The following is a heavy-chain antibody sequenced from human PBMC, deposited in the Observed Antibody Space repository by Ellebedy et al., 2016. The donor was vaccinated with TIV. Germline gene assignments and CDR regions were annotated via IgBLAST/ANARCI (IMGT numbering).Heavy chain of an antibody. CDR1: GFTFDNYW. V-gene: IGHV3-7*01. CDR3: ARGRTYYDST. CDR2: MKQDGSEE. D-gene: IGHD3-22*01. J-gene: IGHJ4*02. Sequence: GGSLRLSCAASGFTFDNYWMTWVRQAPGKGLEWVANMKQDGSEEYYVDSVKGRFIISRDNAKNSLYLQMNSLRAEDAAVYYCARGRTYYDSTWGQGTLVTVSS.